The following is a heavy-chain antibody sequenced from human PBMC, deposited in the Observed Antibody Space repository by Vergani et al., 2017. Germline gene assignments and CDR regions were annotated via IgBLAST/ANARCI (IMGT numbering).Heavy chain of an antibody. CDR2: INTDTGNP. V-gene: IGHV7-4-1*02. J-gene: IGHJ6*02. Sequence: QVQLVQSGAEVKKPGSSVKVSCKASGGTFSSYALNWVRQAPGQGLEWMGWINTDTGNPTYAQGFTGRFVFSLDTSVSTAYLQISGLKADDTAVYYCARAVRRVWDYYGLDVWGQGTTVTVSS. CDR1: GGTFSSYA. CDR3: ARAVRRVWDYYGLDV. D-gene: IGHD1-1*01.